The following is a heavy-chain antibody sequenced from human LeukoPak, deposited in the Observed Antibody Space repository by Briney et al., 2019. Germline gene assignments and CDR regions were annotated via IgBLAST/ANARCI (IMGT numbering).Heavy chain of an antibody. V-gene: IGHV3-30*07. CDR1: GFTFTEYA. J-gene: IGHJ4*02. D-gene: IGHD3-22*01. CDR3: AKWVTPTYYYDSSGYYYWDY. Sequence: PGGSLRLSGAASGFTFTEYAMHWVRQAPGKGLEWVALISYDGSRTDYADSVKGRFTISRDNSKNTLYLQMNSLRAEDTAVYYCAKWVTPTYYYDSSGYYYWDYWGQGTLVTVSS. CDR2: ISYDGSRT.